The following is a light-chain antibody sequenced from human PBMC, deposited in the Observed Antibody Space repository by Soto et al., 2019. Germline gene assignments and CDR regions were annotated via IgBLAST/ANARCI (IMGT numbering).Light chain of an antibody. CDR2: RAS. CDR3: QQYNSYSST. CDR1: QSISRY. V-gene: IGKV1-5*03. Sequence: DIQMTQSPSTLSASVGDRVTITCRARQSISRYLAWYQQKPGKAPNLLIYRASSLESGVPSRFSGSGSGTEFTLTISSLQPDDFATYYCQQYNSYSSTFGGGTKVEIK. J-gene: IGKJ4*01.